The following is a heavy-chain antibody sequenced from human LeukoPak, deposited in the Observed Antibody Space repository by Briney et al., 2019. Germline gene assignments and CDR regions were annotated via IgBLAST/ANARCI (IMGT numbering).Heavy chain of an antibody. J-gene: IGHJ4*02. D-gene: IGHD1-26*01. CDR1: GFTFSSYS. CDR3: ASYVRSYYRYFDY. V-gene: IGHV3-21*01. Sequence: GGSLRLSCAASGFTFSSYSMNWVRQAPGKGLEWASSISSSSSYIYYADSVKGRLTISRDNAKNSLYLQMNSLRAEDTAVYYCASYVRSYYRYFDYWGQGTLVTVSS. CDR2: ISSSSSYI.